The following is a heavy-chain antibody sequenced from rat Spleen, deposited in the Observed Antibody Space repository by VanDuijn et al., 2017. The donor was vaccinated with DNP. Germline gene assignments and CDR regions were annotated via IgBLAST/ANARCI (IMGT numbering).Heavy chain of an antibody. J-gene: IGHJ1*01. CDR2: ISPSGSRT. CDR3: ARWSTSIYWYFDF. CDR1: GFTFSNYY. Sequence: EVQLVESGGGLVQPGRSLKLSCAASGFTFSNYYMAWVRQAPKKGLEWVEAISPSGSRTYYLDSVKGRFTISRDDAKSSPYLQMNSLKPEDTATYYCARWSTSIYWYFDFWGPGTMVTVSS. V-gene: IGHV5-25*01. D-gene: IGHD3-1*01.